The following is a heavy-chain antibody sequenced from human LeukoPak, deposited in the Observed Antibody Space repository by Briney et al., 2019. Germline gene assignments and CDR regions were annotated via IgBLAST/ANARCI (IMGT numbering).Heavy chain of an antibody. CDR1: GGSISSYY. D-gene: IGHD2-2*01. Sequence: PSETLSLTCTVSGGSISSYYWSWIRQHPGKGLEWIGYIYYSGSTYYNPSLKSRVTISVDTSKNQFSLKLSSVTAADTAVYYCARGSVVRYWYFDLWGRGTLVTVSS. J-gene: IGHJ2*01. CDR2: IYYSGST. CDR3: ARGSVVRYWYFDL. V-gene: IGHV4-59*06.